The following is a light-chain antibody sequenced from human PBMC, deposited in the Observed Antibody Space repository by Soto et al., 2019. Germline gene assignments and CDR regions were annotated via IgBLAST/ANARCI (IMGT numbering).Light chain of an antibody. V-gene: IGLV1-44*01. CDR2: INN. J-gene: IGLJ3*02. CDR3: AAWDDSLNGWV. Sequence: QSVLTQPPSASGTPGQRFTISCSGSSSNIGSNAVNWYQQLPGTAPKLLIYINNQRPSGVPGRFSGSKSGTSASLAISGLQSEDEADYYCAAWDDSLNGWVFGGGTKLT. CDR1: SSNIGSNA.